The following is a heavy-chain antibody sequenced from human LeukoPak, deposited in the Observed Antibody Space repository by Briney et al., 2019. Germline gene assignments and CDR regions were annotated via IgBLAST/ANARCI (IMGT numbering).Heavy chain of an antibody. J-gene: IGHJ4*02. D-gene: IGHD3-22*01. V-gene: IGHV1-8*01. Sequence: ASVTVSCKASAYTFTSYDINWVRQATGQGLEWMGWMNPKSGNTGYAQKFQGRVTMTRNTSISTAYMELSTLRSEDTAVYYCASTRPDSSGYSFDYWGQGTLVTVSS. CDR3: ASTRPDSSGYSFDY. CDR1: AYTFTSYD. CDR2: MNPKSGNT.